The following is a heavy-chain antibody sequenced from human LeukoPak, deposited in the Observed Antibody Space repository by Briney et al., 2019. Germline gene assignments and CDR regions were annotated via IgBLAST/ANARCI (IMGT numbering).Heavy chain of an antibody. V-gene: IGHV7-4-1*02. CDR2: INTNTGNP. J-gene: IGHJ4*02. D-gene: IGHD6-13*01. Sequence: ASVKVSCKASGYTFTNYAMNWVRQAPGQGLEWMGWINTNTGNPTYAQGFTGRFVFSLDTSVSTAYLQISSLKAEDTTVYYRARVPRSSWYPIDYWGQGTLVTVSS. CDR1: GYTFTNYA. CDR3: ARVPRSSWYPIDY.